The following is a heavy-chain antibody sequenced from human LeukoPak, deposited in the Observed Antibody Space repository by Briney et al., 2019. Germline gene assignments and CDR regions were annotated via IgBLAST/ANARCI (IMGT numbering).Heavy chain of an antibody. CDR3: ARHPNAAVVQIDY. J-gene: IGHJ4*02. Sequence: SEALSLTCTVSGGSISSGSYSWNWIRQPAGKGLEWIGRIYTSGSTNYNPSLKSRLTISVDTSKNQFSLKLSSVTAADTAVYYCARHPNAAVVQIDYWGQGTLVTVSS. CDR1: GGSISSGSYS. CDR2: IYTSGST. V-gene: IGHV4-61*02. D-gene: IGHD2-15*01.